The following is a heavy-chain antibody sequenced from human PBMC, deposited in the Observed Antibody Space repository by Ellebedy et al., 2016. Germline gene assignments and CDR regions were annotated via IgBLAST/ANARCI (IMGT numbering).Heavy chain of an antibody. V-gene: IGHV3-53*04. D-gene: IGHD5-24*01. CDR1: GFTVSSAY. CDR2: IYSGADT. CDR3: ARGLAVAMATVFDP. Sequence: GESLKISCAASGFTVSSAYMSWVRQAPGKGLEWVSVIYSGADTYYADSVKGRFTISRHNSRNTLYLQMNSLRAEDTAVYYCARGLAVAMATVFDPWGQGTLVTVSS. J-gene: IGHJ5*02.